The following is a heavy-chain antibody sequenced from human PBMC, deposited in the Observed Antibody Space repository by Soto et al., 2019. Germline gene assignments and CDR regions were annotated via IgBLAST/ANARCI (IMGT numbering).Heavy chain of an antibody. V-gene: IGHV3-21*06. CDR2: ISSTTNYI. CDR1: GFTFTSYI. CDR3: ARESEDLTSKFDY. J-gene: IGHJ4*02. Sequence: GGSRRRSWAASGFTFTSYIINWVRQAPGKGLESVSSISSTTNYIYSGDSMKGRLTISRDNPKNSLYLEMNSLRAEDTAVYYCARESEDLTSKFDYWGQGTLVTVSS.